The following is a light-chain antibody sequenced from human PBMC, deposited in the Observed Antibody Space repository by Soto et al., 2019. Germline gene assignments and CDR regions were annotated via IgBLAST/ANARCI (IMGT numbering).Light chain of an antibody. J-gene: IGKJ1*01. CDR2: DAS. CDR1: QSISSY. V-gene: IGKV3-20*01. CDR3: QQYGSPGP. Sequence: EIALTQSAAPLSLSPGERATLSCRASQSISSYLAWYQHKPGQAPRLLIYDASNRATGIPDKFSGSGSGTEFTLTISRLEPEDFAVYYCQQYGSPGPFGQGTKVDI.